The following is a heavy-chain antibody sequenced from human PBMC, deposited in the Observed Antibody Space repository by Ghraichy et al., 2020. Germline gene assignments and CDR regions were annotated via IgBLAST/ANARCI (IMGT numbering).Heavy chain of an antibody. CDR1: EFTFDGYP. V-gene: IGHV3-23*01. Sequence: GESLNISCAASEFTFDGYPMTWVRQAPGKGLEWVSTFGADCRSTYYADSVKGRFTISRDESKSTMYLQMNSLRAEDTAVYYCAKEGGRLGEGAFDVWGQGTMVTVSS. CDR3: AKEGGRLGEGAFDV. J-gene: IGHJ3*01. CDR2: FGADCRST. D-gene: IGHD3-10*01.